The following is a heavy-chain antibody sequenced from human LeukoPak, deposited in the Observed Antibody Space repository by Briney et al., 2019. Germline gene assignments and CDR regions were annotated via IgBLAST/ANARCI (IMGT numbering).Heavy chain of an antibody. CDR2: IYSGGST. Sequence: GGSLRLSCAASGFTVSSNYMSWVRQAPGKGLEWVSIIYSGGSTYYADSVEGRFTISRDNSKNTLYLQMNSLRAEDTAVYYCARDPLDIWGQGTMVTVSS. CDR3: ARDPLDI. J-gene: IGHJ3*02. V-gene: IGHV3-66*01. CDR1: GFTVSSNY.